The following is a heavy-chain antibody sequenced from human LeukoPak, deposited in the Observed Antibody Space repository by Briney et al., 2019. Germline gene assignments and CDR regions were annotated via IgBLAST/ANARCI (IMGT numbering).Heavy chain of an antibody. D-gene: IGHD2-15*01. V-gene: IGHV1-18*01. CDR3: ARWGYCSGGSCPYPDYYYYYGMDV. CDR1: GHTFTSYG. Sequence: ASVKVSCKASGHTFTSYGISWVRQAPGQGLEWMGWFSAYNGNTNYAQKLQGRVTMTTDTSTSTAYMELRSLRSDDTAVYYCARWGYCSGGSCPYPDYYYYYGMDVWGQGTTVTVSS. J-gene: IGHJ6*02. CDR2: FSAYNGNT.